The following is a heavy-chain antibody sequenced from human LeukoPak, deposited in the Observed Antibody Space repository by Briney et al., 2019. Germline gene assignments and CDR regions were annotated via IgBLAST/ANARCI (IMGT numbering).Heavy chain of an antibody. V-gene: IGHV4-39*01. CDR3: ARQPCSSTSCYSGKGGYFDY. CDR2: IYYSGTS. J-gene: IGHJ4*02. Sequence: SETLSLTCIVSGVSISRSSYYWGWIRQPPGKGLEWIGTIYYSGTSYYNPSLKSRVTISVDTSRNQLSLKLTSVTAADTAVYYCARQPCSSTSCYSGKGGYFDYWGQGTLVTVSS. D-gene: IGHD2-2*01. CDR1: GVSISRSSYY.